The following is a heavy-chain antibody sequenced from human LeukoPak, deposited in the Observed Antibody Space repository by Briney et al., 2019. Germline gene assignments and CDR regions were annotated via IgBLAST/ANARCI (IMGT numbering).Heavy chain of an antibody. D-gene: IGHD5-12*01. CDR3: AVGYSLDAFDI. Sequence: GGSLRLSCAASGFTFSSYWMHWVRQAPGKGLEWVSYISSSSSTIYYADSVKGRFTISRDNAKNSLYLQMNSLRAEDTAVYYCAVGYSLDAFDIWGQGTMVTVSS. CDR1: GFTFSSYW. J-gene: IGHJ3*02. V-gene: IGHV3-48*01. CDR2: ISSSSSTI.